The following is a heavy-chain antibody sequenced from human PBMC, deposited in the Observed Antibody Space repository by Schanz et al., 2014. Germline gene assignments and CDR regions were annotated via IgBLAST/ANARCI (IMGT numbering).Heavy chain of an antibody. J-gene: IGHJ4*02. CDR1: GYSFSAYY. CDR2: FT. V-gene: IGHV1-2*06. CDR3: VRELSGGTFDY. Sequence: QVQLVQSGAELKNPGASVKVSCKASGYSFSAYYIHWMRQAPGQGLEWLGRFTHISQKFQGRVTMTRDTSSTTAYMELNSLRSADAAVYYCVRELSGGTFDYWGQGALVTVSS. D-gene: IGHD1-1*01.